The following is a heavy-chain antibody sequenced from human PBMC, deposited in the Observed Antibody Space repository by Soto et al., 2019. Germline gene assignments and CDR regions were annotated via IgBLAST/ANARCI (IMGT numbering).Heavy chain of an antibody. CDR2: ISSSGSTI. Sequence: QVQLVESGGGLVKPGGSLRLSCAASGFTFSDYYMSWIRQARGKGLEGLSYISSSGSTIYYADSVKGRCTIARDNAKNSLYLQMNSLRAEDTAVYYWARAHDEGKGHFDYWGHGTLVTVSS. D-gene: IGHD1-1*01. V-gene: IGHV3-11*01. CDR3: ARAHDEGKGHFDY. CDR1: GFTFSDYY. J-gene: IGHJ4*01.